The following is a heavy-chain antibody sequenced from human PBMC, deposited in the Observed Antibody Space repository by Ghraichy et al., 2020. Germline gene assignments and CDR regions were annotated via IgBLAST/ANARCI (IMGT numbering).Heavy chain of an antibody. CDR2: INHSGST. D-gene: IGHD3-3*01. Sequence: SETLSLTCAVYGGSFSGYYWSWIRQPPGKGLEWIGEINHSGSTNYNPSLKSRVTISVDTSKNQFSLKLSSVTAADTAVYYCARGATIFGTPFGYWGQGTLVTVSS. CDR3: ARGATIFGTPFGY. J-gene: IGHJ4*02. CDR1: GGSFSGYY. V-gene: IGHV4-34*01.